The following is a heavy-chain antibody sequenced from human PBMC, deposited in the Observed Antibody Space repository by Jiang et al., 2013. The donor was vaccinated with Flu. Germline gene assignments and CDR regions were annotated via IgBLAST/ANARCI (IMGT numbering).Heavy chain of an antibody. CDR1: GFTFSSYS. CDR2: ISSSSSYI. Sequence: RLSCAASGFTFSSYSMNWVRQAPGKGLEWVSSISSSSSYIYYADSVKGRFTISRDNAKNSLYLQMNSLRAEDTAVYYCARDDSLGRYYFDYWGQGTLVTVSS. J-gene: IGHJ4*02. D-gene: IGHD3-16*02. CDR3: ARDDSLGRYYFDY. V-gene: IGHV3-21*01.